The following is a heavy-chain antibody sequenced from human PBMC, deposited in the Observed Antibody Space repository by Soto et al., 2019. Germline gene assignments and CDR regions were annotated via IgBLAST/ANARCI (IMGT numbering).Heavy chain of an antibody. D-gene: IGHD2-21*01. J-gene: IGHJ6*02. V-gene: IGHV3-23*01. CDR3: AKHLSDRYYYYYTMDV. CDR2: FSGGGGST. Sequence: PGGSLRLSCAASGFTFSNYAMSWVRQAPGKGLEWVSGFSGGGGSTYYADSVKGRFTISRDNSKNTLYLQMNSLRAEDTAVYYCAKHLSDRYYYYYTMDVWGQGTTVTV. CDR1: GFTFSNYA.